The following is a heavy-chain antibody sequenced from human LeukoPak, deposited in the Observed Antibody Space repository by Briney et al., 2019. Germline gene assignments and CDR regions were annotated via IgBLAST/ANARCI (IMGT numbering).Heavy chain of an antibody. J-gene: IGHJ4*02. CDR3: ARDLGGYNYGYSFDY. CDR1: GASISSGGYY. V-gene: IGHV4-31*03. CDR2: IYYSGST. Sequence: PSETLSLTCTVSGASISSGGYYWSWIRQHPGKGLEWIGYIYYSGSTYYNPSLKSRVTISVDTSKNQFSLKLSSVTAADTAVYYCARDLGGYNYGYSFDYWGQGTLVTVSS. D-gene: IGHD5-18*01.